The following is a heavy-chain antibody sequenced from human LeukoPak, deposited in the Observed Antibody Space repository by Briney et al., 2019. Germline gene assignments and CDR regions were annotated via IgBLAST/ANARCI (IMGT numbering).Heavy chain of an antibody. V-gene: IGHV1-8*01. D-gene: IGHD3-16*01. Sequence: ASVKVSCKASGYTFTSYDINWVRQATGQGLEWMGWMNPNSGNTGHAQKFQGRVTMTRNTSISTAYMELSSLRSEDTAVYYCARVRGSSPYYYYYYMDVWGKGTTVTVS. CDR3: ARVRGSSPYYYYYYMDV. CDR1: GYTFTSYD. CDR2: MNPNSGNT. J-gene: IGHJ6*03.